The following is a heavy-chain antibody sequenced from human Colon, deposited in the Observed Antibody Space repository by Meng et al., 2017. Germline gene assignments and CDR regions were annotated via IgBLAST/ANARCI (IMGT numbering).Heavy chain of an antibody. CDR2: INPSGGST. D-gene: IGHD4-23*01. J-gene: IGHJ4*02. CDR3: ARGDGGNGSDY. Sequence: ASVKVSCKASGYTFTNYYMHWVRQAPGQGLEWMGVINPSGGSTNYAQKFQGRLTMTRDTSTSTVYMELSSLRSEDTAVYYCARGDGGNGSDYWGQGTLVTGLL. V-gene: IGHV1-46*01. CDR1: GYTFTNYY.